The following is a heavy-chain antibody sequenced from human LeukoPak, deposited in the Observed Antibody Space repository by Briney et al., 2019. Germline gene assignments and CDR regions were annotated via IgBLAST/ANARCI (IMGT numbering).Heavy chain of an antibody. V-gene: IGHV1-2*02. CDR1: GYTFTSYG. CDR3: ARDPAICYESDYYFDN. Sequence: ASVKVSCKASGYTFTSYGISWVRQAPGQGLEWMGWINPSTGGTNYAQKFQGRVTMTRDTSITTAYMELTSLRSDDTAVYYCARDPAICYESDYYFDNWGQGTLVTVSS. J-gene: IGHJ4*02. D-gene: IGHD2-2*01. CDR2: INPSTGGT.